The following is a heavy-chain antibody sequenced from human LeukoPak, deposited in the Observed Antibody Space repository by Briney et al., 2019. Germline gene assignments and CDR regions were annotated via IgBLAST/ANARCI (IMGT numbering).Heavy chain of an antibody. CDR1: GYTFTGYY. J-gene: IGHJ4*02. V-gene: IGHV1-2*02. CDR2: INPNSGGT. D-gene: IGHD3-3*01. CDR3: ASGDFWSGYYRGGYYFDY. Sequence: ASVKVSCKASGYTFTGYYMHWVRQAPGQGLEWMGWINPNSGGTNYAQKFQGRVTMTRDTSISTAYMELSRLRSDDTAVYYCASGDFWSGYYRGGYYFDYWGQGTLVTVSS.